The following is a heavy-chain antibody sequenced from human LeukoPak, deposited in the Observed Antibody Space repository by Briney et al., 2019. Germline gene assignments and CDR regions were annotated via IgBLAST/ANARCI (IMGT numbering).Heavy chain of an antibody. CDR2: IYPGDSDT. J-gene: IGHJ4*02. D-gene: IGHD3-10*01. V-gene: IGHV5-51*01. Sequence: GESLKISCKGSGYSFTSYWIGWVRQMPGKGLEWMGIIYPGDSDTTYSPSFQGQVTISADKSISTVYLQWSSLKAADSAMYYCVRQSRDGSKTRGYYFDYWGQGTLVTVSS. CDR1: GYSFTSYW. CDR3: VRQSRDGSKTRGYYFDY.